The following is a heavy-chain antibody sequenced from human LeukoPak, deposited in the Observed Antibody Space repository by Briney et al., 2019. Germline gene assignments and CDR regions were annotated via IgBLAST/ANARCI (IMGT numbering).Heavy chain of an antibody. J-gene: IGHJ4*02. V-gene: IGHV6-1*01. D-gene: IGHD6-13*01. Sequence: SQTLSLTCAISGDSVSTNSAAWNWIRQSPSRGLEWLGRTYYRSKWYNDYAVSVKSRIIINPDTSKNQFSLQLNSVTPEDMAVYYCARGSPSTSWYFDYWGQGTLVTVSS. CDR2: TYYRSKWYN. CDR1: GDSVSTNSAA. CDR3: ARGSPSTSWYFDY.